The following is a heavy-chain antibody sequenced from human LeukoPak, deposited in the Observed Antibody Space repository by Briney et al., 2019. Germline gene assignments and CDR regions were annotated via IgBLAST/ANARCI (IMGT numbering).Heavy chain of an antibody. J-gene: IGHJ6*03. CDR3: ARADYYDSSGRSYYYYYYMDV. CDR1: GFTFSSYG. CDR2: ISYDGSNK. V-gene: IGHV3-30*03. D-gene: IGHD3-22*01. Sequence: GGSLRLSCAASGFTFSSYGMHWVRQAPGKGLEWVAVISYDGSNKYYADSVKGRFTISRDNSKNTLYLQMNSLRAEDTAVYYCARADYYDSSGRSYYYYYYMDVWGKGTTVTVSS.